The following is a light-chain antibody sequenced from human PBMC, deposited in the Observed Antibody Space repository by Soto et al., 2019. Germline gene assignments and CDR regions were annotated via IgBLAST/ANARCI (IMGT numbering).Light chain of an antibody. CDR1: QDIAIY. CDR3: QHYKSYSHA. J-gene: IGKJ1*01. V-gene: IGKV1-9*01. Sequence: IHLTQSPSSLSASVGDRVTITCRASQDIAIYLAWYQQKPGNPPKLLIYAASTLHSGVPSRFSGRRFGTQFTLTISSLQPEDFATYYCQHYKSYSHAFGEGTKVDI. CDR2: AAS.